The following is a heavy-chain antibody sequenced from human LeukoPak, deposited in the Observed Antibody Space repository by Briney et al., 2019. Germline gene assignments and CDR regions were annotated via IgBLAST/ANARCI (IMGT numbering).Heavy chain of an antibody. D-gene: IGHD3-10*01. CDR3: ARAPSSMVRGSYYGMDV. CDR2: ISSSGSTI. Sequence: PGGSLRLSCAASGFTFSDYYMSWIRQAPGKGLEWVSYISSSGSTIYYADSVKGRFTISRDNAKNSLYLQMNSPRAEDTAVYYCARAPSSMVRGSYYGMDVWGQGTTVTVSS. CDR1: GFTFSDYY. J-gene: IGHJ6*02. V-gene: IGHV3-11*01.